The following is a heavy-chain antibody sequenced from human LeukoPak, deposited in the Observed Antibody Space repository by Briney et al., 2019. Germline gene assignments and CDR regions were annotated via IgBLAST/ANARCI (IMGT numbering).Heavy chain of an antibody. J-gene: IGHJ4*02. D-gene: IGHD6-13*01. CDR2: ISWNSGSI. CDR3: AKGSYRSSWFPFDY. Sequence: GRSLRLSCAASGFTFDDYAMHWVRQAPGKGLEWVSGISWNSGSIGYADSVKGRFTISRDNAKNSLYLQMNSLRAEDMALYYCAKGSYRSSWFPFDYWGQGTLVTVSS. CDR1: GFTFDDYA. V-gene: IGHV3-9*03.